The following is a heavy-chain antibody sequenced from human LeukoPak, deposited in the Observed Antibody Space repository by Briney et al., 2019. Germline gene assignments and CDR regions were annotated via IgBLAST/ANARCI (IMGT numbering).Heavy chain of an antibody. J-gene: IGHJ4*02. Sequence: GGSLRLSCAASGFTFSSYSMNWVRQAPGKGLEWVSYISSSSSTIYYADSVKGRFTISRDNAKSSLYLQMNSLRAEDTAVYYCARGYSSGWYDLDYWGQGTLVTVSS. D-gene: IGHD6-13*01. CDR1: GFTFSSYS. CDR2: ISSSSSTI. CDR3: ARGYSSGWYDLDY. V-gene: IGHV3-48*01.